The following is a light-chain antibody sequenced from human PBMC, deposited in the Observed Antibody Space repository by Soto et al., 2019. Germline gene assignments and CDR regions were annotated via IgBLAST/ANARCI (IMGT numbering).Light chain of an antibody. CDR3: QQYNNWRPQT. Sequence: EIVMTQSPATLSVSPGERATLSCRASQSVSSNLAWYQQKPGQAPRLLIYGASTRATGIPARFSGSGSGTAFTLTTSSLQSEDFAAYYCQQYNNWRPQTFGQGTKVEIK. J-gene: IGKJ1*01. CDR1: QSVSSN. V-gene: IGKV3-15*01. CDR2: GAS.